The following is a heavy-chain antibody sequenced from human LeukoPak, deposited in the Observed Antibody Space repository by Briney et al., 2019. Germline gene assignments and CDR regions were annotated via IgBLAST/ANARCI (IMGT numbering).Heavy chain of an antibody. CDR1: GGTFSSYA. CDR2: IIPIFGTA. J-gene: IGHJ4*02. V-gene: IGHV1-69*13. D-gene: IGHD2-15*01. CDR3: ARSLGGYCSGGSCRYFDY. Sequence: ASVKVSCKASGGTFSSYAISWVRQAPGQGLEWMGGIIPIFGTANYAQKFQGRVTITADESTSTAYMELSSLRSEDTAVYYCARSLGGYCSGGSCRYFDYWGQGTLVTVSS.